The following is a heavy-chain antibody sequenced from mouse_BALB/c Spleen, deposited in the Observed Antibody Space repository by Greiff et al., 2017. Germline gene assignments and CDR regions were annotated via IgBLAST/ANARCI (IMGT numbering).Heavy chain of an antibody. CDR2: INPNNGGT. CDR1: GYTFTDYN. V-gene: IGHV1-18*01. CDR3: ARGPITTVVAENAMDY. J-gene: IGHJ4*01. Sequence: GQLQQSGPELVKPGASVKIPCKASGYTFTDYNMDWVKQSHGKSLEWIGDINPNNGGTIYNQKFKGKATLTVDKSSSTAYMELRSLTSEDTAVYYCARGPITTVVAENAMDYWGQGTSVTVSS. D-gene: IGHD1-1*01.